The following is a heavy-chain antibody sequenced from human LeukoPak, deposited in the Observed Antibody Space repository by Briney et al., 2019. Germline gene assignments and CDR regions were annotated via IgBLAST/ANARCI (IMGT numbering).Heavy chain of an antibody. CDR1: GFTLSSYS. CDR3: ATVRPIAARPLDY. V-gene: IGHV3-21*01. D-gene: IGHD6-6*01. J-gene: IGHJ4*02. CDR2: ISSSSSYI. Sequence: PGGSLRLSCAASGFTLSSYSMNWVRQAPGKGLEWVSSISSSSSYIYYADSVKGRFTISRDNAKNSLYLQMNSLRAEDTAVYYCATVRPIAARPLDYWGQGTLVTVSS.